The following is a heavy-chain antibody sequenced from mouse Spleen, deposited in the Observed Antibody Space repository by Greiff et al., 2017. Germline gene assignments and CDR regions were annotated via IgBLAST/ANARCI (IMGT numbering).Heavy chain of an antibody. Sequence: VKLMESGAELVRPGASVTLSCKASGYTFTDYEMHWVKQTPVHGLEWIGAIDPETGGTAYNQKFKGKAILTADKSSSTAYMELRSLTSEDSAVYYCTRYYGYAWFAYWGQGTLVTVSA. D-gene: IGHD2-2*01. CDR2: IDPETGGT. V-gene: IGHV1-15*01. CDR3: TRYYGYAWFAY. J-gene: IGHJ3*01. CDR1: GYTFTDYE.